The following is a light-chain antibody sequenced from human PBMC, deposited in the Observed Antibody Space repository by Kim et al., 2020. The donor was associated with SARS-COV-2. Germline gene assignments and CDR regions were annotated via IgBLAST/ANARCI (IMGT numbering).Light chain of an antibody. V-gene: IGLV6-57*03. J-gene: IGLJ3*02. CDR3: QSYDSSNQV. CDR1: SGSIASNY. CDR2: EDN. Sequence: GMTVTISCTRSSGSIASNYVQWYQQRPGSAPTTVIYEDNQRPSGVPDRFSGSIDSSSNSASLTISGLKTEDEADYCCQSYDSSNQVFGGGTKLTVL.